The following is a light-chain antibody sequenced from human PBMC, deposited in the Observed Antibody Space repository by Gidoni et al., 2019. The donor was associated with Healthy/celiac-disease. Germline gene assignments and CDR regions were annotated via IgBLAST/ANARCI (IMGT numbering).Light chain of an antibody. Sequence: DIVMTQSPATLSVSPGERATLSCRASQTVSSTLAWYQQKPGKAPRLLIYGASTRATGIPSRFSGSGSVTEFTLTISSLQSEDFAVYYCQQYNNWPPYTFGQGTKLEIK. V-gene: IGKV3-15*01. CDR3: QQYNNWPPYT. CDR1: QTVSST. J-gene: IGKJ2*01. CDR2: GAS.